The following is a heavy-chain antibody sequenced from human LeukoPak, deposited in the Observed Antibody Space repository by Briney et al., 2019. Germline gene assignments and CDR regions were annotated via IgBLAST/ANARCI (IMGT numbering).Heavy chain of an antibody. CDR2: ISSDSRTI. CDR1: GFTFSSYG. D-gene: IGHD3-3*01. J-gene: IGHJ5*01. V-gene: IGHV3-48*01. Sequence: GGSLRLSCAASGFTFSSYGMHWVRQAPGKGLEWVSYISSDSRTIYYADSVKGRFTISRDNAKNSLYLQMNSLRAEDTAVYYCTRDPEWGVWFDSWGQGTLVTVSS. CDR3: TRDPEWGVWFDS.